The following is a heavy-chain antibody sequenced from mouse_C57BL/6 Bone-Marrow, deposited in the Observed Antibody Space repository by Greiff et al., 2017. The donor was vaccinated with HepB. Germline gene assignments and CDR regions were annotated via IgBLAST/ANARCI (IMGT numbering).Heavy chain of an antibody. CDR1: GYTFTNYW. J-gene: IGHJ3*01. V-gene: IGHV1-63*01. CDR2: IYPGGGYT. D-gene: IGHD2-4*01. Sequence: QVQLKESGAELVRPGTSVKMSCKASGYTFTNYWIGWARQRPGRGLEWIGEIYPGGGYTNYNEKFKGKATLTADKSSSTAYMQFSSLTSEDSAIYYCARKDYDYDWAYWGQGTLVTVSA. CDR3: ARKDYDYDWAY.